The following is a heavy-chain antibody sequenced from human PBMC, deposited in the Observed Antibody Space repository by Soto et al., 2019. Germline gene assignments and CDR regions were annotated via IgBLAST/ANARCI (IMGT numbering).Heavy chain of an antibody. CDR2: INAGYGNT. J-gene: IGHJ3*02. Sequence: QAQLVQSGAEVKKPGASVKVSCKASGYVFTSYAMHWVRQAPGRRLEWMGWINAGYGNTKFSQNFQGRVTINRDTSASTVYMEVSSLRSEDTAVYYCARDRWNDPDAFDIWGQGTMVTVSS. CDR3: ARDRWNDPDAFDI. CDR1: GYVFTSYA. V-gene: IGHV1-3*01. D-gene: IGHD1-1*01.